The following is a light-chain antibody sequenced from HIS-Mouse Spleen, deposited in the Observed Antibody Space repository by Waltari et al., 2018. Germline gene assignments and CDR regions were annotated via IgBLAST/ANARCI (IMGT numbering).Light chain of an antibody. J-gene: IGLJ2*01. Sequence: SYVLTQPPSVSVAPGKTPRITCGGNNIGSKSVHWYQQKPGQAPVRVVYDDSDRPSGIPERFSGSHSWNTATLTISRGEAGDEADYYCQVWDSSSDHVVFGGGTKLTVL. CDR1: NIGSKS. V-gene: IGLV3-21*03. CDR3: QVWDSSSDHVV. CDR2: DDS.